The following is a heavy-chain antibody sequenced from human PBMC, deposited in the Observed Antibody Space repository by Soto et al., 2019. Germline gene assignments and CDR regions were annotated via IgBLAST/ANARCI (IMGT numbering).Heavy chain of an antibody. CDR2: FDHEDGET. D-gene: IGHD2-21*02. CDR3: ATETAPFLERAYYYGMDV. Sequence: QVQLVQSGAEVKKPGASVKVSCKVSGYTLTELSMHWVRQAPGKGLEWMGGFDHEDGETIYAQKLQGRVTMTEDTSADTANMELSSLRSEDTAVYYCATETAPFLERAYYYGMDVWGQGTTVTVSS. CDR1: GYTLTELS. J-gene: IGHJ6*02. V-gene: IGHV1-24*01.